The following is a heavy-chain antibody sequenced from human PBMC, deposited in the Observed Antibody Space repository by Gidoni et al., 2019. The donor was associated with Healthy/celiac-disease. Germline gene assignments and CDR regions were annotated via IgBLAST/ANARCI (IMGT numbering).Heavy chain of an antibody. D-gene: IGHD1-1*01. J-gene: IGHJ5*02. Sequence: GLEWIGEINHSGSTNYNPSLKSRVTISVDTSKNQFSLKLSSVTAADTAVYYCARERPGTTGRFDPWGQGTLVTVSS. CDR3: ARERPGTTGRFDP. CDR2: INHSGST. V-gene: IGHV4-34*01.